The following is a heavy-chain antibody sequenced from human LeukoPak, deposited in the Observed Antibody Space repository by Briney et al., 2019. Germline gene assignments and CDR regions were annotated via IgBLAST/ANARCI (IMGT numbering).Heavy chain of an antibody. V-gene: IGHV1-58*02. CDR3: AAIRRGSFAPYYFDY. J-gene: IGHJ4*02. CDR2: IVVGSGNT. CDR1: GFTFTSSA. D-gene: IGHD3-10*01. Sequence: GASVKVSCKASGFTFTSSAMQWVRQARGQRLEWIGWIVVGSGNTNYAQKFQERVTITRDMSTSTAYMELSSLRSEDTAVCYCAAIRRGSFAPYYFDYWGQGTLVTVSS.